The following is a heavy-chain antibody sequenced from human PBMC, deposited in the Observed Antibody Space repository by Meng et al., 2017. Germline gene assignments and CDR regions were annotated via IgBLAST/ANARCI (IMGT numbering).Heavy chain of an antibody. CDR1: GFTFSSYA. Sequence: GESLKISCAASGFTFSSYAMSWVRQAPGKGLEWVAAICGSGGSKYYADSVKGRFTISRDNSKNTLYLQMNSLRAEDTAVYYCAKDRKYSSSPGYDYWGQGTLVTVSS. D-gene: IGHD6-13*01. CDR3: AKDRKYSSSPGYDY. J-gene: IGHJ4*02. V-gene: IGHV3-23*01. CDR2: ICGSGGSK.